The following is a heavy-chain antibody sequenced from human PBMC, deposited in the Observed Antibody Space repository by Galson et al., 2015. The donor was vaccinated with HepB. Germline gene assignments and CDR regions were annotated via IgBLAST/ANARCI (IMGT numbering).Heavy chain of an antibody. CDR1: GYTFTSYY. J-gene: IGHJ6*02. V-gene: IGHV1-46*01. CDR2: INPSGGST. Sequence: SVKVSCKASGYTFTSYYMHWVRQAPGQGLEWMGIINPSGGSTSYAQKFQGRVTMTRDTSTSTVYMELSSLRSEDTAVYYCATYSYGYRGPNYYYYGMDVWGQGTTVTVSS. CDR3: ATYSYGYRGPNYYYYGMDV. D-gene: IGHD5-18*01.